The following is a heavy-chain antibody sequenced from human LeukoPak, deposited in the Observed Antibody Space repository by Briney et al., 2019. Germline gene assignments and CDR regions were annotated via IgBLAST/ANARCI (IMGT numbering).Heavy chain of an antibody. V-gene: IGHV4-59*01. J-gene: IGHJ3*02. CDR1: GGSFSPYY. CDR2: IYYSGST. CDR3: GRTNAFDI. Sequence: SETLSPTCTVSGGSFSPYYWSWIRQRPRKGLEWIGYIYYSGSTNYNPSLKSRVTISLDTSKNQFSLKLSSVTAADTAVYYCGRTNAFDIWGQGTMVTVSS.